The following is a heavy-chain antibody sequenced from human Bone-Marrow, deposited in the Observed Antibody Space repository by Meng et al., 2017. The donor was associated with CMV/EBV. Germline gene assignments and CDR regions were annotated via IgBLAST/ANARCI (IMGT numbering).Heavy chain of an antibody. D-gene: IGHD2-15*01. Sequence: GESLKISCQGSGYSFSTYWIGWVRQMPGKGLEWMGIIYPGDSDTRYSPSFQGQVTISADRSISTAYLQWSSLKASDTAIYYCARRDIKSSNPGYFEFWGRGTLVTVSS. J-gene: IGHJ4*02. CDR1: GYSFSTYW. CDR3: ARRDIKSSNPGYFEF. CDR2: IYPGDSDT. V-gene: IGHV5-51*01.